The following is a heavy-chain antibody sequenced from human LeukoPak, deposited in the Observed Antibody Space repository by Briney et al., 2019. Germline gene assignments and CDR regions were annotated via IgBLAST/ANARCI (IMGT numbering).Heavy chain of an antibody. CDR1: GYTFTSYD. J-gene: IGHJ6*03. Sequence: ASVKVSCKASGYTFTSYDINWVRQATGQGLEWMGWMNPNSGNTGYAQKFQGRVTMTRNTSISTAYMELSSLRSEDTAVYYSARGRMWGYYYYYYMDVWGKGTTVTVSS. CDR2: MNPNSGNT. CDR3: ARGRMWGYYYYYYMDV. D-gene: IGHD3-16*01. V-gene: IGHV1-8*01.